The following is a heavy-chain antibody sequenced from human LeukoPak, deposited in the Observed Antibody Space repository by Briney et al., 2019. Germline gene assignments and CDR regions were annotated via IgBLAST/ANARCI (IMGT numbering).Heavy chain of an antibody. CDR1: GFTFSRYA. CDR3: VKDGSGSYYTYYFDY. V-gene: IGHV3-64D*06. J-gene: IGHJ4*02. CDR2: ISSNGGST. D-gene: IGHD3-10*01. Sequence: GGSLRLSCSASGFTFSRYAMHWVREAPGKGLEYVSAISSNGGSTYYADSVKGRFTISRDNSKNTLYLQMSSLRTEDTAVYYCVKDGSGSYYTYYFDYWGQGTLVTVSS.